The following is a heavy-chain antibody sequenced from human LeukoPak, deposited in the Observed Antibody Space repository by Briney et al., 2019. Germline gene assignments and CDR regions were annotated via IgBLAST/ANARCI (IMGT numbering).Heavy chain of an antibody. Sequence: GGSLRLSCAASGFTVSSNYMSWVRQAPGKGLEWVANIKQDGSEKYYADSVKGRFTISRDNAKKSLYLQINSLRTEDTAVYYCATKSGTYYNYWGRGSLVTVSS. CDR1: GFTVSSNY. J-gene: IGHJ4*02. CDR2: IKQDGSEK. D-gene: IGHD1-26*01. CDR3: ATKSGTYYNY. V-gene: IGHV3-7*03.